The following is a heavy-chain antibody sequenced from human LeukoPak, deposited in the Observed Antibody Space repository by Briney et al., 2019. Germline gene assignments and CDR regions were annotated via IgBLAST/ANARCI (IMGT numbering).Heavy chain of an antibody. D-gene: IGHD5-24*01. V-gene: IGHV3-30*02. CDR1: GFTFSSYG. Sequence: GGSLRLSCAASGFTFSSYGMSWVRQAPGKGLEWVAFNRYDGSNKYYADSVKGRFTISRDNSKNTLYLQMNSLRADDTAVYYCTKWRWLQSEFDSWGQGTLVTVSS. CDR2: NRYDGSNK. CDR3: TKWRWLQSEFDS. J-gene: IGHJ4*02.